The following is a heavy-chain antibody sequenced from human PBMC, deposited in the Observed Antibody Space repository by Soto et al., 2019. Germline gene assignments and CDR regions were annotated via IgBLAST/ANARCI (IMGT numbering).Heavy chain of an antibody. CDR1: GYSFTSYW. CDR2: IYPGDSDT. J-gene: IGHJ4*02. Sequence: GESLKISCKGSGYSFTSYWIGWVRQMPGKGLEGMGIIYPGDSDTRYSPSFQGQGTISADKSISTAYLQWSSLKASDTAMYYCARSPRPHTYYDYVGGSYRHYYFDYWGQGTLVTVSS. V-gene: IGHV5-51*01. CDR3: ARSPRPHTYYDYVGGSYRHYYFDY. D-gene: IGHD3-16*02.